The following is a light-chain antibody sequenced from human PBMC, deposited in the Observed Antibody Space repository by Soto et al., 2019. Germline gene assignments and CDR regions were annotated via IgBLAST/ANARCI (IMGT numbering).Light chain of an antibody. J-gene: IGKJ1*01. Sequence: EVVLTLSPGTLSLYPGERATLSCRTSQSVSSFLAWYQQKPGQAPRLLIYGASTRATGIPARFSGSGSGTEFTLTISSLQSEDFAVYYCQQYNNSWTFGQGTKVDIK. CDR2: GAS. V-gene: IGKV3-15*01. CDR1: QSVSSF. CDR3: QQYNNSWT.